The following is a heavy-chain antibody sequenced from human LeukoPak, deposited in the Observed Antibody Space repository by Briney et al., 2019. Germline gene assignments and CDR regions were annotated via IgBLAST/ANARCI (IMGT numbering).Heavy chain of an antibody. V-gene: IGHV3-23*01. D-gene: IGHD5-24*01. Sequence: GGSLRLSCAASGFTFSSYAMSWVRQAPGKGLEWVSAISGSGGSTYYADSVKGRFTISRDNSKNTLYLQMNSLRAEDTAVYYCAKEEVEMATAPDAFDIWGQGTMVTVSS. J-gene: IGHJ3*02. CDR3: AKEEVEMATAPDAFDI. CDR2: ISGSGGST. CDR1: GFTFSSYA.